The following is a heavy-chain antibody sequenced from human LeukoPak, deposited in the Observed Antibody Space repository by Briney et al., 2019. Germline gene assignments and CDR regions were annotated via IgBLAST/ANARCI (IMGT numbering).Heavy chain of an antibody. CDR1: GFTFSSYA. J-gene: IGHJ4*02. V-gene: IGHV3-23*01. D-gene: IGHD4-17*01. CDR2: ISGSGGST. CDR3: TRLYGDYYAGGY. Sequence: PGGSLRLSCAASGFTFSSYAMSWVRQAPGKGLEWVSAISGSGGSTYYADSVKGRFTISRDNSKNTLSLQMNSLRAEDTAVYYCTRLYGDYYAGGYWGQGTLVTVSS.